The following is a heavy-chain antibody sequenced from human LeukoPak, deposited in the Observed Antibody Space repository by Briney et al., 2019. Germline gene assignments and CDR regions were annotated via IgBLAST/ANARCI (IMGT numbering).Heavy chain of an antibody. V-gene: IGHV1-69*05. CDR2: IIPIFGTA. J-gene: IGHJ6*03. CDR3: ARGGSGWYGDYYYMDV. D-gene: IGHD6-19*01. Sequence: SVKVSCKASGGTFSSYAISWVRQAPGQGLEWMGGIIPIFGTANYAQKFQGRVTITMDESTSTAYMELSSLRSEDTAVYYCARGGSGWYGDYYYMDVWGKGTTVTVSS. CDR1: GGTFSSYA.